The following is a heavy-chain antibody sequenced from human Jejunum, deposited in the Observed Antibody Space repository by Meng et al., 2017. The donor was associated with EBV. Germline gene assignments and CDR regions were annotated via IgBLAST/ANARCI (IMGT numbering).Heavy chain of an antibody. CDR2: IYHSGST. D-gene: IGHD3-3*01. CDR3: ARYGSGYFPALWY. Sequence: VPPQESGPGRGKPSGTLSLTCAVSGDSISSSNWWSWVRQPPGKGLEWIGEIYHSGSTNYNPSLKSRVTISVDKSKNQFSLKLSSVTAADTAVYYCARYGSGYFPALWYWGQGTLVTVSS. V-gene: IGHV4-4*02. J-gene: IGHJ4*02. CDR1: GDSISSSNW.